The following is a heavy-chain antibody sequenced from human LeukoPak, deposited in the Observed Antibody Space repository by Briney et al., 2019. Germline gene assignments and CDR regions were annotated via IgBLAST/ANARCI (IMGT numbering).Heavy chain of an antibody. CDR2: IYTSGST. CDR1: GGSMSSYY. J-gene: IGHJ4*02. V-gene: IGHV4-4*07. Sequence: SETLSLTCTVSGGSMSSYYWSWIRQPAGKGLEWIGRIYTSGSTNYNPSLKSRVTMSVDTSKNQFSLKLSSVTAADTAVYYCARDYCTRGTCYQFYGGQGTLVTVSS. D-gene: IGHD2-15*01. CDR3: ARDYCTRGTCYQFY.